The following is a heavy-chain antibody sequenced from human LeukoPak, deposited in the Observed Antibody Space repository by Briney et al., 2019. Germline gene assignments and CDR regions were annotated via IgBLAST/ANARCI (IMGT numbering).Heavy chain of an antibody. V-gene: IGHV4-61*01. Sequence: SETLSLTCTVSGGSISSSSYYWSWIRQPPGKGLEWIGYIYYSGSTNYNPSLKSRVTISVDTSKNQFSLKLSSVTAADTAVYYCARKGGAFDIWGQGTMVTVSS. CDR2: IYYSGST. J-gene: IGHJ3*02. CDR3: ARKGGAFDI. CDR1: GGSISSSSYY.